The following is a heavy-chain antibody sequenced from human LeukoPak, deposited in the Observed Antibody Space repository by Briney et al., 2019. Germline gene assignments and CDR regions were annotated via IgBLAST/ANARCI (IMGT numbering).Heavy chain of an antibody. D-gene: IGHD1-26*01. CDR2: IYYSGST. Sequence: PSETLSLTCTVSGGSISSSGYYWGWIRQPPGKGMEWIASIYYSGSTYYNPSLKSRVTISVDTSKNQLSLKLSSLTAADTAVYYCARHEYSGSYYGLSWFDPWGQGTLVTVSS. J-gene: IGHJ5*02. V-gene: IGHV4-39*01. CDR3: ARHEYSGSYYGLSWFDP. CDR1: GGSISSSGYY.